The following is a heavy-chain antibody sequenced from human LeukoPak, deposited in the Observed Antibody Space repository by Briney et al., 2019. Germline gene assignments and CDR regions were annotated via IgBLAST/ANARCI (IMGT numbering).Heavy chain of an antibody. CDR1: GGSISSYY. J-gene: IGHJ6*02. CDR2: IYYSGST. CDR3: ARVAMVRGAVGSTSYYYYGMDV. D-gene: IGHD3-10*01. Sequence: SETLSLTCTVSGGSISSYYWSWIRQPPGKGLEWIGYIYYSGSTNYNPSLKSRVTISVDTSKNQFSLKLSSVTAADTAVYYCARVAMVRGAVGSTSYYYYGMDVWGQGTTVTVSS. V-gene: IGHV4-59*12.